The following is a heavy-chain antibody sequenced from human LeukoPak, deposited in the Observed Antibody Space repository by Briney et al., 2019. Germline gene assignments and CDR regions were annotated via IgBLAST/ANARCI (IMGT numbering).Heavy chain of an antibody. J-gene: IGHJ4*02. CDR2: ISGGDGST. CDR1: GFTFASFA. D-gene: IGHD1-26*01. Sequence: GGSLRLSCAAPGFTFASFAMSWVRQAPGKGLEWVSAISGGDGSTYYTDSVKGRFTISTDNSKNMLYLQMNSLRPEDTAVYYCAKENSGTYLYYFDYWGQGTLVTVSS. V-gene: IGHV3-23*01. CDR3: AKENSGTYLYYFDY.